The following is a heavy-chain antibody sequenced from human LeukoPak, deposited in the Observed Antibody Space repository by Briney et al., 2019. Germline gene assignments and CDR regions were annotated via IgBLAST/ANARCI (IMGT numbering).Heavy chain of an antibody. CDR3: AKGAEQWLVHFDY. D-gene: IGHD6-19*01. V-gene: IGHV3-23*01. J-gene: IGHJ4*02. Sequence: GGSLRLSCAASGFSFSNYAMSWVRQAPGKGLEWVSSISLSGSGTYYADSVKGRFTISRDNSKNTLYLQVDSLRGEDTAVYYCAKGAEQWLVHFDYWGQGTLVTVSS. CDR2: ISLSGSGT. CDR1: GFSFSNYA.